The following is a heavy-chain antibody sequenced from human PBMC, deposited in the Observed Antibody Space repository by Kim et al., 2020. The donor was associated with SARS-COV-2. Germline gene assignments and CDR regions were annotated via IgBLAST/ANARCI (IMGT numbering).Heavy chain of an antibody. V-gene: IGHV3-23*01. CDR1: GFTFSSYA. J-gene: IGHJ6*02. D-gene: IGHD3-3*01. Sequence: GGSLRLSCAASGFTFSSYAMSWVRQAPGKGLEWVSAISGSGGSTYYADSVKGRFTISRDNSKNTLYLQMNSLRAEDKAVYYCAKDINKDDFWSGYRTYYYYYGMDVWGQGTTDTVSS. CDR3: AKDINKDDFWSGYRTYYYYYGMDV. CDR2: ISGSGGST.